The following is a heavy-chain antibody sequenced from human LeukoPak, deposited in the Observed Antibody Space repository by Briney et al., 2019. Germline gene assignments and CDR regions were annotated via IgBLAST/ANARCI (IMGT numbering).Heavy chain of an antibody. V-gene: IGHV1-2*02. Sequence: VASVKVSCKASGYTFTGYYMHWVRQAPGQGLEWMGWINPNSGGTNYAQRFQGRVTMTRDTSISTAYMELSRLRSDDTAVYYCARDPIRYCSSTSCSNWFDPWGQGTLVTVSS. CDR1: GYTFTGYY. D-gene: IGHD2-2*01. J-gene: IGHJ5*02. CDR3: ARDPIRYCSSTSCSNWFDP. CDR2: INPNSGGT.